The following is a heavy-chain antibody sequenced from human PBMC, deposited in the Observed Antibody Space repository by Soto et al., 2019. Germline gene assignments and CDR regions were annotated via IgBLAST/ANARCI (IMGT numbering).Heavy chain of an antibody. V-gene: IGHV3-74*01. D-gene: IGHD4-17*01. J-gene: IGHJ6*03. CDR3: ARGVQVTVNSYYYYMDV. CDR2: INSDGSST. CDR1: GFTFSSYW. Sequence: GGSLRLSCAASGFTFSSYWMHWVRQAPGKGLVWVSRINSDGSSTSYADSVKGRFTISRDNAKNTLYLQMNSLRAEDTAVYYCARGVQVTVNSYYYYMDVWGKGTTVTVSS.